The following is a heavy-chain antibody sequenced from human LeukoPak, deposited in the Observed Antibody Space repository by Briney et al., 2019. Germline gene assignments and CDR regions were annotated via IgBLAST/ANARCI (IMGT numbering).Heavy chain of an antibody. CDR1: GGSISSGSYY. V-gene: IGHV4-61*02. Sequence: SETLSLTCTVSGGSISSGSYYWSWIRQPAGKGLEWIGRIYTSGGTNYNPSPKSRVIISVDTSKNQFSLKLSSVTAADTAVYYCARDYDFWSGYSDYWGQGTLVTVSS. CDR2: IYTSGGT. CDR3: ARDYDFWSGYSDY. D-gene: IGHD3-3*01. J-gene: IGHJ4*02.